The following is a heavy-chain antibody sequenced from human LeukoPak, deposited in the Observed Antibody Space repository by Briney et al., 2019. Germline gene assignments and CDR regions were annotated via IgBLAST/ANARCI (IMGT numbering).Heavy chain of an antibody. Sequence: SETLSLTCTVSGGSISSSSYYWGWIRQPPGKGLEWIGSIYYSGSTYYNPSLKSRVTISVDTSKNQFSLKLSSVTAADTAVYYCAEGWELRETFDYWGQGTLVTVSS. CDR2: IYYSGST. D-gene: IGHD1-26*01. CDR3: AEGWELRETFDY. V-gene: IGHV4-39*01. CDR1: GGSISSSSYY. J-gene: IGHJ4*02.